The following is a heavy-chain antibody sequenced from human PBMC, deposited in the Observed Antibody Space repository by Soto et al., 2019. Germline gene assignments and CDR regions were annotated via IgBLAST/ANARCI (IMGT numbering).Heavy chain of an antibody. CDR3: ARGESSSWRQNWFDP. J-gene: IGHJ5*02. V-gene: IGHV4-31*03. CDR2: IYYSGST. D-gene: IGHD6-13*01. Sequence: SETLSLTCTVSGGSISSGGYYWSLIRQHPGKGLEWIGYIYYSGSTYYNPSLKSRVTISVDTSKNQFSLKLSSVTAADTAVYYCARGESSSWRQNWFDPWGQGTLVTVSS. CDR1: GGSISSGGYY.